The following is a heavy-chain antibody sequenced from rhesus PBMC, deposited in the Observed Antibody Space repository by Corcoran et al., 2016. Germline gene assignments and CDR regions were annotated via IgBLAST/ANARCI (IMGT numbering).Heavy chain of an antibody. CDR1: GGSISSGYYY. CDR3: ARDRIAFDY. Sequence: QVQLQESGPGLVKPSETLSLTCAVSGGSISSGYYYWSWIRQPPGKGLEWIGYITYCGSTSYNPSLKSRVTISRDTSKNQFSLKLSSVTAADTAVYYCARDRIAFDYWGQGVLVTVSS. V-gene: IGHV4-122*02. J-gene: IGHJ4*01. D-gene: IGHD2-2*01. CDR2: ITYCGST.